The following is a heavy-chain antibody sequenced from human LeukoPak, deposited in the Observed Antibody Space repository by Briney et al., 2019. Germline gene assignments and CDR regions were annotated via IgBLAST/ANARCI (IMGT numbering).Heavy chain of an antibody. Sequence: SETLSLTCAVYGGSFSGYYWSWIRQPPGKGLEWIGEINHSGSTNYNPSLKSRVTISVDTSKNQFSLKLSSVTAADTAVYHCARAPYYDYVWGSYRYAPDYWGQGTLVTVSS. CDR1: GGSFSGYY. V-gene: IGHV4-34*01. J-gene: IGHJ4*02. CDR2: INHSGST. D-gene: IGHD3-16*02. CDR3: ARAPYYDYVWGSYRYAPDY.